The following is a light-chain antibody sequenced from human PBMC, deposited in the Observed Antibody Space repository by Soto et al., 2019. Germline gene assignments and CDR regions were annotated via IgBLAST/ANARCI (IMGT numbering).Light chain of an antibody. V-gene: IGKV3-20*01. J-gene: IGKJ2*01. CDR1: ETSGRD. Sequence: EIVLTQSPGTLSLSPGERATLSCRASETSGRDVAWYQQKPGQAPSLVIFGASRRATGIPDRFRGSGSGTDFTLNIDRREPEDFAVYYCQHYGNSGTFGQGTKLEIK. CDR2: GAS. CDR3: QHYGNSGT.